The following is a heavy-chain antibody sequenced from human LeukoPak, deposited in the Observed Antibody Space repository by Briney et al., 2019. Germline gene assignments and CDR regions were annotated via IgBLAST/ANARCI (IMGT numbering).Heavy chain of an antibody. CDR1: GDTFTSYD. CDR3: AISRYDFWSGYIAGWFDP. D-gene: IGHD3-3*01. J-gene: IGHJ5*02. Sequence: GASVQVSCKASGDTFTSYDINWVRQATGQGLEWMGWMNPNSGNTGYAQKFQGRVTITRNTSISTAYMELSSLRSEDTAVYYCAISRYDFWSGYIAGWFDPWGQGTLVTVSS. CDR2: MNPNSGNT. V-gene: IGHV1-8*03.